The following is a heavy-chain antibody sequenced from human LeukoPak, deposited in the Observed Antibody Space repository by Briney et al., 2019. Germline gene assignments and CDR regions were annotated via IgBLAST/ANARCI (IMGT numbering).Heavy chain of an antibody. Sequence: GGALRLSCAASGFTFSSYGMHWVRQAPGKGLEWVAVIWSDGSNKNYADSVKGRFTISRDNSKNTLYLRMNSLRVEDTAMYATDIGSAPLDYWGQGTLVTVSS. CDR3: DIGSAPLDY. D-gene: IGHD3-10*01. J-gene: IGHJ4*02. CDR1: GFTFSSYG. V-gene: IGHV3-33*01. CDR2: IWSDGSNK.